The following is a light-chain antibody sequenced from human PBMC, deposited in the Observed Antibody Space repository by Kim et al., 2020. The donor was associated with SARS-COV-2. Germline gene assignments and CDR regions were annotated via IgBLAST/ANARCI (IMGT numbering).Light chain of an antibody. Sequence: GQSITISSAGISSDVGRYHYVYLYQQHPGKAPKRVIYDVSYLSSGTSSRFSVSKSGNTASLTISGRQTQDKADYYCCSYTSNSTWVFGGGTQLTVL. CDR1: SSDVGRYHY. V-gene: IGLV2-14*03. CDR2: DVS. J-gene: IGLJ3*02. CDR3: CSYTSNSTWV.